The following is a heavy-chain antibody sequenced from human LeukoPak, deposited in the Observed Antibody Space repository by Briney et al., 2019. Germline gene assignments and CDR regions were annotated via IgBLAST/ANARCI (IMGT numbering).Heavy chain of an antibody. CDR2: INHSGST. D-gene: IGHD5-12*01. CDR3: AGPRVDIVATAQRRIWYFDL. V-gene: IGHV4-34*01. Sequence: SETLSLTCAVYGGSFSGYYWSWIHQPPGKGLEWIGEINHSGSTNYNPSLKSRVTISVDTSKNQFSLKLSSVTAADTAVYYCAGPRVDIVATAQRRIWYFDLWGRGTLVTVSS. CDR1: GGSFSGYY. J-gene: IGHJ2*01.